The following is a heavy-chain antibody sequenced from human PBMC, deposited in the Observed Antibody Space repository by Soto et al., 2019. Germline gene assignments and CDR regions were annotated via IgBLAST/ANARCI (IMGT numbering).Heavy chain of an antibody. J-gene: IGHJ4*02. CDR2: IKQDGSQK. D-gene: IGHD6-19*01. V-gene: IGHV3-7*05. CDR1: GFTFSSYW. Sequence: GGSLRLSCAASGFTFSSYWMSWVRQAPGKGLERVANIKQDGSQKYYVDSLKGRFTISRDNAENSLFLQMNSLRAEDTAVYYCVRHSGVWPLDYWGQGTLVTVSS. CDR3: VRHSGVWPLDY.